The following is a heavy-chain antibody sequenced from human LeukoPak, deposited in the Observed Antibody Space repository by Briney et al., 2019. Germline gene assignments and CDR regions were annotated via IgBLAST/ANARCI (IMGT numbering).Heavy chain of an antibody. Sequence: SATLSRTCTVSGGSISSSSYYRGWIRQPPGKGLEWIGSIYYSGSTYYNPSLKSRVTISVDTSKNQFSLKLSSVTAADTAVYYCARGTAMVAMIVVVTSFDYWGQGTLVTVSS. V-gene: IGHV4-39*01. J-gene: IGHJ4*02. CDR2: IYYSGST. CDR3: ARGTAMVAMIVVVTSFDY. D-gene: IGHD3-22*01. CDR1: GGSISSSSYY.